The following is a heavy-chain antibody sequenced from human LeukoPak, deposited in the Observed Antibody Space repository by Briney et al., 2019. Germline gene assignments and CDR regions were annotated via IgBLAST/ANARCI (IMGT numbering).Heavy chain of an antibody. V-gene: IGHV1-46*01. D-gene: IGHD4-17*01. CDR3: ARDQAGNDYGGYGASDY. J-gene: IGHJ4*02. CDR1: GYTFTSYY. Sequence: ASVKVSCKASGYTFTSYYMHWVRQAPGQGLEWMGIINPSGGSTSYAQKFQGRVTMTRDTSTSTVYMELSSLRSEDPAVYYCARDQAGNDYGGYGASDYWGRGTLVTVSS. CDR2: INPSGGST.